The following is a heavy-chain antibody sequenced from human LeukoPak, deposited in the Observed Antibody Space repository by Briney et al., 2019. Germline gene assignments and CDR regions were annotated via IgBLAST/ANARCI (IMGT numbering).Heavy chain of an antibody. CDR2: ISGSGGST. D-gene: IGHD6-13*01. CDR1: GFTFSSYA. V-gene: IGHV3-23*01. J-gene: IGHJ4*02. CDR3: AKTRPLDSSSWSHGDY. Sequence: PGGSLRLSCAASGFTFSSYAMSWVRQAPGKGLEWVSAISGSGGSTYYADSVKGRFTISRGNSKNTLYLQMNSLRAEDTAVYYCAKTRPLDSSSWSHGDYWGQGTLVTVSS.